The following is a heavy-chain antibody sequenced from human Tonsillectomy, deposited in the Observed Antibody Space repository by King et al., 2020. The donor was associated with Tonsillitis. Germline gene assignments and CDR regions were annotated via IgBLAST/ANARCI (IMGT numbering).Heavy chain of an antibody. V-gene: IGHV4-59*01. Sequence: VQLQESGPGLVKPSETLSLTCTVSGGSISGYYWTWIRPPPGKGLEWVGYISYSGSTNYNPSLKSRVTMSVDTSKNQFSVNLNSVTAADTAVYYCARVGSTAAAGTYDYWGQGTLVTVSS. D-gene: IGHD6-13*01. CDR2: ISYSGST. CDR3: ARVGSTAAAGTYDY. CDR1: GGSISGYY. J-gene: IGHJ4*02.